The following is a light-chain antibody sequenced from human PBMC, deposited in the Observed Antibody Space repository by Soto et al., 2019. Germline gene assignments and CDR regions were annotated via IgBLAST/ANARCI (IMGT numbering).Light chain of an antibody. J-gene: IGKJ1*01. CDR2: AAS. CDR3: LQANRFPWT. Sequence: DLQMPQSPSSVSASVGDRVTITCRASQGMSSWLAWYQQKPGKAPKLLIYAASSLKSGVPSRFSGGGSGTDFTLTISSLQPKDFATYYCLQANRFPWTFGQGTKVEIK. V-gene: IGKV1-12*01. CDR1: QGMSSW.